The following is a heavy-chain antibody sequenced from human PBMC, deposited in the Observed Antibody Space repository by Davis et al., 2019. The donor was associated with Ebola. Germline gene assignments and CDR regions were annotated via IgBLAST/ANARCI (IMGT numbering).Heavy chain of an antibody. CDR2: MNPKSGNT. D-gene: IGHD3-16*01. Sequence: ASVKVSCKASGYTFINYDINWVRQAAGQGLEWMGWMNPKSGNTGYAQKFQDRVTITRNTSISTAYMELDSLRSEDTAVYYCVRFGRGAYWGQGTLVTVSS. CDR1: GYTFINYD. CDR3: VRFGRGAY. V-gene: IGHV1-8*03. J-gene: IGHJ4*02.